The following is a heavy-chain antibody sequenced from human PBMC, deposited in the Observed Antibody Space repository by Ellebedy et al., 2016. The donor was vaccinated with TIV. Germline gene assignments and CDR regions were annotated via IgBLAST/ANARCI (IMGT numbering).Heavy chain of an antibody. V-gene: IGHV4-59*08. D-gene: IGHD1-26*01. Sequence: MPSETLSLTCNVSGASITTYYWNWIRQSPGKGLEWIGYMSYSGSTNYNPSLKSRVTISVDTSKNQFSLRLSSVTAADTAVYYCASRASGRSDLGRVVYFDYWGQGTRVTVSS. CDR3: ASRASGRSDLGRVVYFDY. J-gene: IGHJ4*02. CDR2: MSYSGST. CDR1: GASITTYY.